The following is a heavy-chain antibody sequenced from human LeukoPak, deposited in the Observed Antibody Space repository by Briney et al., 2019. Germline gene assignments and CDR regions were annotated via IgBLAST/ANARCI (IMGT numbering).Heavy chain of an antibody. CDR1: GYTFTTYY. Sequence: ASVKVSCKASGYTFTTYYMNWVRQAPGQGLEWMGVINPSGGRTTYAQKFQGRVTMSRDTSTSTVYMELSSPRSEDTAVYYCARGMTTVTAETALGFWGQGTLVTVSS. V-gene: IGHV1-46*01. D-gene: IGHD4-17*01. CDR3: ARGMTTVTAETALGF. CDR2: INPSGGRT. J-gene: IGHJ4*02.